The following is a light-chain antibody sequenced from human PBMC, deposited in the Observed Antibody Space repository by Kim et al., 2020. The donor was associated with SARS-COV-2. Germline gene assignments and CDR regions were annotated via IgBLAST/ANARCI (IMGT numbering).Light chain of an antibody. CDR1: SGHSSYA. CDR3: QTWGNGIWV. V-gene: IGLV4-69*01. CDR2: VNSDGSH. J-gene: IGLJ3*02. Sequence: ASVKLTCTLSSGHSSYAITWHQQQPEKGPRYLMKVNSDGSHNRGDGIPDRFSGSSSGAERYLTISSLQSEDEADYYCQTWGNGIWVFGGGTKLTVL.